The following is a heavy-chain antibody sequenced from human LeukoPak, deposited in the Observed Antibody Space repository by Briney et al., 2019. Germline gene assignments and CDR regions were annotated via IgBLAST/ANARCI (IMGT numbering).Heavy chain of an antibody. J-gene: IGHJ6*03. CDR1: GGSISSYY. D-gene: IGHD2-8*01. CDR3: ARDRRYCTNGVCYYYCYYMDV. CDR2: SYYSGST. Sequence: PSETLSLTCTVSGGSISSYYWSWIRQPPGKGLEWIGYSYYSGSTNYNPSLKSRVTISVDTSKNQFSLKLSSVTAADTAVYYCARDRRYCTNGVCYYYCYYMDVWGKGATVTVSS. V-gene: IGHV4-59*01.